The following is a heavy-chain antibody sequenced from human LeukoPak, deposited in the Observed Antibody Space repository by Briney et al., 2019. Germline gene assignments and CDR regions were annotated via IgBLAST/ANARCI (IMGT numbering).Heavy chain of an antibody. V-gene: IGHV1-69*13. CDR1: GGTFSSYA. J-gene: IGHJ4*02. Sequence: SVKVTCKASGGTFSSYAISWVRQAPGQGLEWMGGIIPIFGTANYAQKFQGRVTITADESTSTAYMELSSLRSEDTAVYYCAREASYQYYFDYWGQGTLVTVSS. CDR2: IIPIFGTA. CDR3: AREASYQYYFDY. D-gene: IGHD1-26*01.